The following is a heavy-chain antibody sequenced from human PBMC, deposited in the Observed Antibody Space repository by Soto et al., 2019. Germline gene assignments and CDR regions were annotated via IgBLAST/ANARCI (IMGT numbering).Heavy chain of an antibody. CDR2: IYYSGST. CDR1: GGSLSSYY. V-gene: IGHV4-59*01. J-gene: IGHJ4*02. D-gene: IGHD5-18*01. CDR3: ARGTQLWFAYFDY. Sequence: SETLSLTCVVSGGSLSSYYWSWIRQPPGKGLEWIGYIYYSGSTNYNPSLKSRVTISVDTSKNQFSLKLSSVTAADTAVYYCARGTQLWFAYFDYWGQGTLVTVSS.